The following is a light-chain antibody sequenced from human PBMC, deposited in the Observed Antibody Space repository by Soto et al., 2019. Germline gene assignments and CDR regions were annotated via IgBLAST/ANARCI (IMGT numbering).Light chain of an antibody. CDR2: GAS. CDR3: QQYGSSPRA. CDR1: QSVVIR. J-gene: IGKJ1*01. Sequence: EIVLTQSPGTLSLSPGESATLSCRASQSVVIRLAWYQQKPGQAPRLLIYGASNRATGIPDRFSGSGSGTDFTLTISRLEPEDFAVYYCQQYGSSPRAFGQGTKVDI. V-gene: IGKV3-20*01.